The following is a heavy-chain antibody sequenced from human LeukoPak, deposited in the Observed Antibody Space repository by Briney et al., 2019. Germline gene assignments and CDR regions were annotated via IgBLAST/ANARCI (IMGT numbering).Heavy chain of an antibody. J-gene: IGHJ4*02. Sequence: PGGSLRLSCAASGFTFSSYEMNWVRQAPGKGLEGGSYISSSGSTIYYADSVKGRFTISRDNAKNSLYLQMNSLRAEDTAVYYCARDAIGFSWFLFDYWGQGTLVTVSS. CDR1: GFTFSSYE. D-gene: IGHD6-13*01. CDR3: ARDAIGFSWFLFDY. V-gene: IGHV3-48*03. CDR2: ISSSGSTI.